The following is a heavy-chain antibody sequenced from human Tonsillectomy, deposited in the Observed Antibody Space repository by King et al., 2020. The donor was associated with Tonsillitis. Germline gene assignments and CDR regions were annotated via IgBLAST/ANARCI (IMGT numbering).Heavy chain of an antibody. V-gene: IGHV3-15*01. CDR3: TTEKSYYNFESNGYYPPLRDN. CDR1: GFTLSNAW. J-gene: IGHJ4*02. Sequence: VQLVESGGGLVKPGGSLRLSCAAPGFTLSNAWMSWVRQAPGKGLEWVGRIKSKSDGGTTDYAAPVKGRFTISRDASKNTLHLQMSSLKNEDTGVYYCTTEKSYYNFESNGYYPPLRDNWGQGALVTVSS. D-gene: IGHD3-22*01. CDR2: IKSKSDGGTT.